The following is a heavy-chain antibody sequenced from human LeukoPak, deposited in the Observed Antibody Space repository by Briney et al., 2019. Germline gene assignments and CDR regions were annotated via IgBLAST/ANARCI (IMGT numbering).Heavy chain of an antibody. J-gene: IGHJ6*04. CDR1: GFTFSSYG. CDR3: AKDRYGSGSYYYYGMDV. CDR2: ISYDGGNK. D-gene: IGHD3-10*01. Sequence: GRSLRLSCAASGFTFSSYGMHWVRQAPGKGLEWVAVISYDGGNKYYADSVKGRFTISRDNSKNTLYLQMNSLRAEDTAVYYCAKDRYGSGSYYYYGMDVWGKGTTVTVSS. V-gene: IGHV3-30*18.